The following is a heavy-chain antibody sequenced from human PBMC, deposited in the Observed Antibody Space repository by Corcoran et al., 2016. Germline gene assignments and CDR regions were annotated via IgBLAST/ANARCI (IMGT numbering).Heavy chain of an antibody. CDR2: IIPIFGTA. D-gene: IGHD5-18*01. J-gene: IGHJ4*02. V-gene: IGHV1-69*06. CDR1: GGTFSSYA. Sequence: QVQLVQSGAEVKKPGSSVKVSCKASGGTFSSYAISWVRQAPGQGLEWMGGIIPIFGTANYAQKFQGRVTITADKSTSTAYMELSSLRSEDTAVYYCAGGFGRRDGYSLRGTDYWGQGTLVTVSS. CDR3: AGGFGRRDGYSLRGTDY.